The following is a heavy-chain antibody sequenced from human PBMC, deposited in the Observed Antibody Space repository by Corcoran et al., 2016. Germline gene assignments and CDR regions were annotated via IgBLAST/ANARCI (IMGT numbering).Heavy chain of an antibody. V-gene: IGHV3-7*01. CDR2: IRQNGGEK. Sequence: EVQLAESGGDLVQPGGSLRLSCAASGFTFSSYWMTWVRQAPGKGLEWVANIRQNGGEKNYVDSVKGRFTISRDNAKNSLYLQMNSLGVEDTAVYYCARDSGNTGYDLLDYWGQGTLVTVSS. CDR1: GFTFSSYW. D-gene: IGHD5-12*01. CDR3: ARDSGNTGYDLLDY. J-gene: IGHJ4*02.